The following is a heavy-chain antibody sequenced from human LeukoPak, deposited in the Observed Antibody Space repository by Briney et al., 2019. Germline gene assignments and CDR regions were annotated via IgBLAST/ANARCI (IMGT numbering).Heavy chain of an antibody. V-gene: IGHV3-21*01. D-gene: IGHD3-9*01. J-gene: IGHJ4*02. Sequence: GGSLRLSCAASGFTFSSYSMNWVRQAPGKGLEWVSSISSSSSYIYYADSVKGRFTISRDNAKNSLYLQMNSLRAEDTAVYYCAGDQGGMIRYFDWLPDYYFDYWGQGTLVTVSS. CDR2: ISSSSSYI. CDR1: GFTFSSYS. CDR3: AGDQGGMIRYFDWLPDYYFDY.